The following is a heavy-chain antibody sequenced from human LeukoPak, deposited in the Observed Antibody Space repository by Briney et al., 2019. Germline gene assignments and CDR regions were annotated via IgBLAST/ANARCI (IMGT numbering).Heavy chain of an antibody. CDR2: INTNTGNP. CDR3: ASSDGYCSGGSCYPHYYYYMDV. CDR1: GYTFTSYA. Sequence: ASVKVSCKASGYTFTSYAMNWVRQAPGQGLEWMGWINTNTGNPTYAQGFTGRFVFSLDTSVSTAYLQISSLKAEDTAVYYCASSDGYCSGGSCYPHYYYYMDVWGKGTTVTVSS. D-gene: IGHD2-15*01. V-gene: IGHV7-4-1*02. J-gene: IGHJ6*03.